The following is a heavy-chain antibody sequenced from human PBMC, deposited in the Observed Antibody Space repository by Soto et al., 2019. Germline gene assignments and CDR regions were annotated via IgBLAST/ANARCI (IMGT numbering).Heavy chain of an antibody. V-gene: IGHV3-48*03. CDR1: GFTFSSYE. CDR3: ARDASGSGVEYFDF. CDR2: ISSSSSTV. J-gene: IGHJ4*02. D-gene: IGHD3-22*01. Sequence: EVQLVESGGGLVQPGGSLRLSCAASGFTFSSYEMNWVRQAPGKGLECISYISSSSSTVYYAESVKGRFTISRDNAMNSLFLQLDSLRAEDTAVYYCARDASGSGVEYFDFWGQGTLVTVAS.